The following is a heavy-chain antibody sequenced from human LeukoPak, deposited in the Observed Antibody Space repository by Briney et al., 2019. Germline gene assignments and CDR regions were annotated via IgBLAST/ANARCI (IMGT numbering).Heavy chain of an antibody. Sequence: SETLSLTCTVSGGSISSYYWSWIRQPPGKGLEWIGYTYYSGSTNYNPSLKSRVTISVDTSKNQFSLKLSSVTAADTAVYYCARENIAVAGVYAFDIWGQGTMVTVSS. CDR3: ARENIAVAGVYAFDI. D-gene: IGHD6-19*01. CDR2: TYYSGST. V-gene: IGHV4-59*01. J-gene: IGHJ3*02. CDR1: GGSISSYY.